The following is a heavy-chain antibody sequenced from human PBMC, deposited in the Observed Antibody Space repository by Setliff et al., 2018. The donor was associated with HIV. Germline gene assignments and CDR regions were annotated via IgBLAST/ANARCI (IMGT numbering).Heavy chain of an antibody. Sequence: SETLSLTCAVSGYSISSGCYWGWIRQPPGKGLEWIGSMYHTGSTYYSPSLNSRFTISVDTSKNQFSLKLRSVTAADTAVYYCARQGDGYNLYHVYYFDYWGQGTLVTV. CDR1: GYSISSGCY. CDR3: ARQGDGYNLYHVYYFDY. J-gene: IGHJ4*02. CDR2: MYHTGST. V-gene: IGHV4-38-2*01. D-gene: IGHD5-12*01.